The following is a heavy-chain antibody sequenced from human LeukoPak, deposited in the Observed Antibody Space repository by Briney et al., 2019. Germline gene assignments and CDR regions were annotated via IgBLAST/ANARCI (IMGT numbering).Heavy chain of an antibody. CDR2: IIPIFGTA. J-gene: IGHJ3*02. CDR1: GGTFSSYA. D-gene: IGHD3-16*02. V-gene: IGHV1-69*13. CDR3: ARANVYNGEYVWGSYCYGAFDI. Sequence: EASVKVSCKASGGTFSSYAISWVRQAPGQGLEWMGGIIPIFGTANYAQKFQGRVTITADESTSTAYMELSSLRSEDTAVYYCARANVYNGEYVWGSYCYGAFDIWGQGTMVTVSS.